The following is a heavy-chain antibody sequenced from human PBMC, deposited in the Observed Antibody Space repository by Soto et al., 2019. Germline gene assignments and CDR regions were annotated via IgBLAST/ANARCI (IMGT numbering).Heavy chain of an antibody. Sequence: SETLSLTCNVSCGSISSSSYYWGWIRQPPGKGLEWIGSIYYSGSTYYNPSLKSRVTISADTSKNQFSLKLSSVTAADTAVYYCATQGRTVESGAPNWFDPWGQGTLVTVSS. J-gene: IGHJ5*02. CDR2: IYYSGST. V-gene: IGHV4-39*01. CDR1: CGSISSSSYY. D-gene: IGHD3-3*01. CDR3: ATQGRTVESGAPNWFDP.